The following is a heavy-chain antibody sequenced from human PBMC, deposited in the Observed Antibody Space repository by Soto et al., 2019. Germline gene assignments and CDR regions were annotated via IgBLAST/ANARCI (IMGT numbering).Heavy chain of an antibody. CDR3: ARVPGIASSSSYNYYYYMDV. J-gene: IGHJ6*03. CDR2: TYYRSKWYN. CDR1: GDSVSSNSAA. Sequence: SQTLSLTCAISGDSVSSNSAAWNWIRQSPSRGLEWLGRTYYRSKWYNDYAVSVKSRITINPDTSKNQFSLQLNSVTPEDTAVYYCARVPGIASSSSYNYYYYMDVWGKGTTVTVSS. D-gene: IGHD6-6*01. V-gene: IGHV6-1*01.